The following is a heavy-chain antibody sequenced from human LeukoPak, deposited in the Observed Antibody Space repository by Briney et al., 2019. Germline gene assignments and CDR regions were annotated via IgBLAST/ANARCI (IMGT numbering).Heavy chain of an antibody. Sequence: SETLSLTCTVSGGSISSYYWTWIRQPPGKGLEWIGYVHYSGTTNYSPSLESRLTISVDTSKNQFSLKLSSVTAADTAVYYCARTGSTVTMLYPFDHWGQGTLVTVSS. CDR2: VHYSGTT. CDR1: GGSISSYY. V-gene: IGHV4-59*01. CDR3: ARTGSTVTMLYPFDH. J-gene: IGHJ4*02. D-gene: IGHD4-17*01.